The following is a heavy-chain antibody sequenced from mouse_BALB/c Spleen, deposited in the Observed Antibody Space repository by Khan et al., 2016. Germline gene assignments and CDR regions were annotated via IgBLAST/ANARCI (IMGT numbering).Heavy chain of an antibody. CDR3: ARANFYY. CDR2: IWAGGST. V-gene: IGHV2-9*02. CDR1: GFSLTSYG. Sequence: QMQLEESGPGLVAPSQSLSITCTVSGFSLTSYGVHWVRQPPGKGLEWLGVIWAGGSTNYNSALMSRLSISKDNYKRQVFLQMNSLQTDDTAMYYCARANFYYWGQGTTLTVSS. J-gene: IGHJ2*01.